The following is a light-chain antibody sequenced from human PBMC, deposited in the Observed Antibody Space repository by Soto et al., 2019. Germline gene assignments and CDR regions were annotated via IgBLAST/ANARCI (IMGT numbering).Light chain of an antibody. CDR3: QQYESYSGT. CDR1: QKVSPW. Sequence: DIKMTQSPSTLSASVGDTVTITCRASQKVSPWLAWYQQKPGKAPKLLMYDVSSLKRGVPARFSGSGSGTEFTLTISSLQSDDFATYYCQQYESYSGTFGQGTKVDIK. CDR2: DVS. V-gene: IGKV1-5*01. J-gene: IGKJ1*01.